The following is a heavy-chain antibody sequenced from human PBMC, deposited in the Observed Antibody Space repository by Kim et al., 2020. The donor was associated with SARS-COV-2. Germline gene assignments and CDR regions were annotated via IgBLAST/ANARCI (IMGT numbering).Heavy chain of an antibody. J-gene: IGHJ6*03. D-gene: IGHD2-15*01. CDR2: IYHSGST. Sequence: SETLSLTCAVSDGSISSSNWWSWVRQPPGKGLEWIGEIYHSGSTNYNPSLKSRVTISVDKSKNQFSLKLSSVTAADTAVYYCAREGLGGSYVYYYYYYYMDVWGKGTTVTVSS. CDR1: DGSISSSNW. CDR3: AREGLGGSYVYYYYYYYMDV. V-gene: IGHV4-4*02.